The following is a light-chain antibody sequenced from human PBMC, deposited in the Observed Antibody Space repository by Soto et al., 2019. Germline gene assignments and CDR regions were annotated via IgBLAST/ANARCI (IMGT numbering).Light chain of an antibody. Sequence: QSVLTQPPSVSAAPGQKVTISCSGASSNIGKNYVSWYQQLPGTAPKLLIFDTNKRPSGIPDRFSGSKSGTSAALDITALQTGDEADYYCGTWDTSLCAVVFGGGTKLTVL. J-gene: IGLJ2*01. CDR1: SSNIGKNY. CDR3: GTWDTSLCAVV. V-gene: IGLV1-51*01. CDR2: DTN.